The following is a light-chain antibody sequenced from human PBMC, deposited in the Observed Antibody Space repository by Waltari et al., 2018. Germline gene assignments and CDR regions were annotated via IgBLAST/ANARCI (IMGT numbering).Light chain of an antibody. Sequence: QSALTQPPSASGSPGQSVTLSSTGTSSDVGAYHYIPWYQHHPGKAPKLMIYEVTKRPSGVPDRFSGSKSGNTASLTVSGLQAEDEADYYCSSYAGSNNYVFGTGTKVTVL. J-gene: IGLJ1*01. CDR2: EVT. V-gene: IGLV2-8*01. CDR1: SSDVGAYHY. CDR3: SSYAGSNNYV.